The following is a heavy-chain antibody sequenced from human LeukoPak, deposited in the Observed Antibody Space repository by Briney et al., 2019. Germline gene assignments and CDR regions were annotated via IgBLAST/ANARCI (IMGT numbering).Heavy chain of an antibody. CDR2: IYTTGRA. D-gene: IGHD5-18*01. J-gene: IGHJ4*02. CDR3: ARHGYTASHFFLDY. V-gene: IGHV4-4*07. Sequence: SETLSLTCTVSADSINSYYWGWVRQPAGRGLEGIGRIYTTGRADYDPSLQSRVTMSVDTSPKQFSLNLRSVTAADNAFYFCARHGYTASHFFLDYWSQGTLVTVSS. CDR1: ADSINSYY.